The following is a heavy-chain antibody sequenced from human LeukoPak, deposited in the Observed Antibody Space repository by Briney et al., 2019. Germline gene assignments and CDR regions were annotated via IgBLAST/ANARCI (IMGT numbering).Heavy chain of an antibody. D-gene: IGHD3-10*01. CDR3: ARELDYYGSGSFDY. CDR1: GFTFSSYE. V-gene: IGHV3-48*03. J-gene: IGHJ4*02. Sequence: GSLRLSCAASGFTFSSYEMNWVRQAPGKGLECVSYISSGGSTIYYADSVKGRFTISRDNAKNSLYLQMNSLRAEDTAVYYCARELDYYGSGSFDYWGQGTPVTVSS. CDR2: ISSGGSTI.